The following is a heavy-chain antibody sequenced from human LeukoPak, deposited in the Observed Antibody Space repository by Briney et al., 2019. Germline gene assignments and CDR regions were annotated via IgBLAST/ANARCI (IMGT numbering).Heavy chain of an antibody. V-gene: IGHV3-23*01. J-gene: IGHJ4*02. CDR1: GFTFSSYA. Sequence: GGSLRLSCAASGFTFSSYAMSWVRQAPGKGLEWVSAISGSGGSTYYADSVKGRFTISRDNAKNSLYLQMNSLRAEDTAVYYCARGEHFCVYWGQGTLVTVSS. D-gene: IGHD3-16*01. CDR3: ARGEHFCVY. CDR2: ISGSGGST.